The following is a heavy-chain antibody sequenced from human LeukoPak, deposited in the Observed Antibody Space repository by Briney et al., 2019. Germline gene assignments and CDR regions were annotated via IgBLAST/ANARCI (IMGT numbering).Heavy chain of an antibody. CDR3: ATEGRAVEFDY. CDR1: GFTFSNYD. D-gene: IGHD6-19*01. Sequence: GGSLRLSCAASGFTFSNYDMHWVRQAPGKGLEWVAVISLDGTNKYYTDSVKGRFTISRDNSKNTLYLQMNSLRIEDTAVYYCATEGRAVEFDYWGQGTLVTVFS. CDR2: ISLDGTNK. V-gene: IGHV3-30*03. J-gene: IGHJ4*02.